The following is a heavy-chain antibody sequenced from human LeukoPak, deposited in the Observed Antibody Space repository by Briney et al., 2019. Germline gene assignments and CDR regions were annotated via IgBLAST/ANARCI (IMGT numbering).Heavy chain of an antibody. CDR2: ISAYNGNT. J-gene: IGHJ4*02. CDR1: GYTFTSYG. V-gene: IGHV1-18*01. Sequence: ASVKVSCKASGYTFTSYGISWVRQAPGQGLEWMGWISAYNGNTNYAQKLQGRVTMTRDTSISTAYMELSRLRSDDTAVYYCARVPVLRFLEWLFDYWGQGTLVTVSS. D-gene: IGHD3-3*01. CDR3: ARVPVLRFLEWLFDY.